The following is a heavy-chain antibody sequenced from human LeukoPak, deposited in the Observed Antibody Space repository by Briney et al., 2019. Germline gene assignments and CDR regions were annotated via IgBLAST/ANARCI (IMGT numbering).Heavy chain of an antibody. J-gene: IGHJ1*01. D-gene: IGHD4-17*01. CDR1: GFTFSSYA. V-gene: IGHV3-23*01. CDR2: ISGSGGST. Sequence: GGSLRLSCAASGFTFSSYAMSWVRQAPGKGLEWVSAISGSGGSTYYADSVKGRFTISRDNSKNTLYLQMNSLRAEDTAVYYCANNPLGDYGDYEYFQHWGQGTLVTVSS. CDR3: ANNPLGDYGDYEYFQH.